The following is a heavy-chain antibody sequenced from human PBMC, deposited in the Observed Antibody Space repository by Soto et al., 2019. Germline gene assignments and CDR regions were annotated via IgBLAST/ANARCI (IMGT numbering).Heavy chain of an antibody. Sequence: PSETLSLTCTVSGGSIRVQSYYWTWIRQTPGKGLEWVGSSYYSGTSYFNPALKGRFTISRDNSGNTLDLQMNSLRAEDTALYYCAKGPPVGANSWYFDPWGQGTLVTVSS. CDR1: GGSIRVQSYY. CDR3: AKGPPVGANSWYFDP. J-gene: IGHJ5*02. D-gene: IGHD1-26*01. CDR2: SYYSGTS. V-gene: IGHV4-39*06.